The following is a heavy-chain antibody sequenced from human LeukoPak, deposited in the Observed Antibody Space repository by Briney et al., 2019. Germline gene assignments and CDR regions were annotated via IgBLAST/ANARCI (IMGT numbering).Heavy chain of an antibody. J-gene: IGHJ6*03. CDR3: ARRGYYDRTGYYYYYMDV. CDR1: GYTFTGYY. V-gene: IGHV1-2*02. CDR2: INPNSGGT. Sequence: ASVKVSCKASGYTFTGYYMHWVRQAPGQGLEWMGWINPNSGGTNYAQKFQGRVTMTRDTSISTAYMELSSLRSEDTAVYYCARRGYYDRTGYYYYYMDVWGKGTTVTVSS. D-gene: IGHD3-22*01.